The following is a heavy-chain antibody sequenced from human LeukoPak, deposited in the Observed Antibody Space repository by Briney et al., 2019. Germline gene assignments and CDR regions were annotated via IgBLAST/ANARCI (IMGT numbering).Heavy chain of an antibody. V-gene: IGHV3-30*02. D-gene: IGHD3-22*01. Sequence: GGSLRLSCAASGFTFSSYGMHWVRQAPGKGLEWVTFIRYDESNTYYTDSVKGRFTISRDNSKNTLYLQMNSLRAEDTAVYYCAKGRQYYYDSSAPGFDPWGQGTLVTVSS. CDR2: IRYDESNT. CDR3: AKGRQYYYDSSAPGFDP. CDR1: GFTFSSYG. J-gene: IGHJ5*02.